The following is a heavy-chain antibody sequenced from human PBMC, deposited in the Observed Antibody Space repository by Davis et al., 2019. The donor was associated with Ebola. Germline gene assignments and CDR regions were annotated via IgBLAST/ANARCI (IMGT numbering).Heavy chain of an antibody. J-gene: IGHJ4*02. CDR3: AGYGDYFLG. CDR2: INHSGST. D-gene: IGHD4-17*01. CDR1: GFTVSSNY. V-gene: IGHV4-34*08. Sequence: GSLRLSCAASGFTVSSNYMSWVRQPPGKGLEWIGEINHSGSTFYNPSLKSRVTTSVDRSKNQFSLKLSSVTAADTAVYYCAGYGDYFLGWGQGTLVTVSS.